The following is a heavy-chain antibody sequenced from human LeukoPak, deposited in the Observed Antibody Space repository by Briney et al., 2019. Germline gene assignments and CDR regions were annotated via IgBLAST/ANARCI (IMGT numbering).Heavy chain of an antibody. V-gene: IGHV1-69*05. CDR2: IIPIFGTT. CDR1: GGTFSSYA. J-gene: IGHJ5*02. CDR3: ARTEKEMDFWFDP. D-gene: IGHD5-24*01. Sequence: GASVKFSCKASGGTFSSYAISWVRQAPGQGLEWMGGIIPIFGTTNYAQRFQGRVTITTDESTSTAYMELCSLRSEDTAVYYCARTEKEMDFWFDPWGQGTLVTVSS.